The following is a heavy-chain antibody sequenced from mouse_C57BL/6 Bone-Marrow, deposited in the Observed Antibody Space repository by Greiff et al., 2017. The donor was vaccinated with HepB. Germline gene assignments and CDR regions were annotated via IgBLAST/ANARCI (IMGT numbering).Heavy chain of an antibody. Sequence: VQLQQSGAELVRPGASVKLSCTATGFNITDDYMHWVKQRPEQGPEWIGWLVPENGDTEYDSKVQGKATITADTSANPTYLQLSSLTSEDTAVYYCTTGYSCSSSSDWGRGTTLTVSA. CDR1: GFNITDDY. CDR3: TTGYSCSSSSD. J-gene: IGHJ2*01. V-gene: IGHV14-4*01. CDR2: LVPENGDT. D-gene: IGHD1-1*01.